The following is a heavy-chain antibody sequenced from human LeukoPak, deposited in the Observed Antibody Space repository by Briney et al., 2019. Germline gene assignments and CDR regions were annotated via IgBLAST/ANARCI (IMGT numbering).Heavy chain of an antibody. CDR2: IYYSGST. D-gene: IGHD3-10*01. J-gene: IGHJ5*02. V-gene: IGHV4-59*08. CDR3: ARQSVGWFGEFQPNWFDP. Sequence: KSSETLSLTCTVSGGSISSYYWSWIRQPPGKGLEWIGYIYYSGSTNYNPSLKSRVTISVDTSKNQFSLKLSSVTAADTAVYYCARQSVGWFGEFQPNWFDPWGQGTLVTVSS. CDR1: GGSISSYY.